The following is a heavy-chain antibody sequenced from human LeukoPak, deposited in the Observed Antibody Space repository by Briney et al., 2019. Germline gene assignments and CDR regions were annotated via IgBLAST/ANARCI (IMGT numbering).Heavy chain of an antibody. J-gene: IGHJ4*02. V-gene: IGHV4-4*02. Sequence: SGTLSLTCAVSGGSISSSNWWSWVRQPPGKGLEWIGEIYHSGSTYYNPSLKSRVTISVDTSKNQFSLKLSSVTAADTAVYYCARSLRYYDSSGYFGYWGQGTLVTVSS. CDR3: ARSLRYYDSSGYFGY. D-gene: IGHD3-22*01. CDR1: GGSISSSNW. CDR2: IYHSGST.